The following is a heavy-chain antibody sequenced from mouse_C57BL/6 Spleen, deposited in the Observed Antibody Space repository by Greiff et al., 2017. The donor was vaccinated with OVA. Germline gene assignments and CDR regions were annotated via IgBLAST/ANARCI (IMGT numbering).Heavy chain of an antibody. Sequence: EVKLVESGGGLVQPGGSLKLSCAASGFTFSDYGMAWVRQAPGKGPEWVAYISNLAYSIYYADTVTGRFTISRENAKNTLYLEMSRLRSEDTAMYYCAGLYYGYDWFAYWGQGTLVTFSA. CDR1: GFTFSDYG. CDR2: ISNLAYSI. V-gene: IGHV5-15*01. J-gene: IGHJ3*01. CDR3: AGLYYGYDWFAY. D-gene: IGHD2-2*01.